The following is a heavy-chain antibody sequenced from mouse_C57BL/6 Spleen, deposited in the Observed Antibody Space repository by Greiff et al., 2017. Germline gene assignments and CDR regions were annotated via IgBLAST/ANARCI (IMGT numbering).Heavy chain of an antibody. J-gene: IGHJ4*01. CDR1: GYTFTSYG. V-gene: IGHV1-58*01. CDR3: ARLRFLYYDYDDAMDY. D-gene: IGHD2-4*01. Sequence: VQLQQSGAELVRPGSSVKMSCKTSGYTFTSYGINWVKQRPGQGLEWIGYIYIGNGYTEYNEKFKGKATLTSDTSSSTAYMQLSSLTSEDSAIXFCARLRFLYYDYDDAMDYWGQGTSVTVSS. CDR2: IYIGNGYT.